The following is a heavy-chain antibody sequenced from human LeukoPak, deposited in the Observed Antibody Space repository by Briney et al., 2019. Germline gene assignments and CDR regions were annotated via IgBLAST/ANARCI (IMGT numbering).Heavy chain of an antibody. V-gene: IGHV3-30-3*01. Sequence: GGSLRLSCAASGFTFSSYAMHWARQAPGKGLEWVAVISYDGSNKYYADSVKGRFTISRDNSKNTLYLQMNSPRAEDTAVYYCARGYGDYPFDYWGQGTLVTVSS. D-gene: IGHD4-17*01. CDR3: ARGYGDYPFDY. CDR1: GFTFSSYA. CDR2: ISYDGSNK. J-gene: IGHJ4*02.